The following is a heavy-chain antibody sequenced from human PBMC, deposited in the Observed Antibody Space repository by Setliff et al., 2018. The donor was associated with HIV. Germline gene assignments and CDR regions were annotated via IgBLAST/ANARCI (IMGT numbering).Heavy chain of an antibody. CDR2: IDHRGST. V-gene: IGHV4-34*01. CDR1: GGSFSGYY. J-gene: IGHJ4*02. D-gene: IGHD2-15*01. CDR3: ARGNWFDGGALPHDY. Sequence: PSETLSLTCAVYGGSFSGYYWSWIRQPPGKGLEWIGEIDHRGSTNYNPSLKGRVVMSVDTSKRQFSLSLNSVTAADTAMYYCARGNWFDGGALPHDYWGQGTLVTVSS.